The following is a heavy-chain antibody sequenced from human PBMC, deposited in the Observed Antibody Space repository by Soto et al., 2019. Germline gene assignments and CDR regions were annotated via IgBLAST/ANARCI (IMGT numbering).Heavy chain of an antibody. CDR1: GFTFGSYS. D-gene: IGHD2-21*02. CDR2: ISASGGST. J-gene: IGHJ3*02. Sequence: GGSLRLSCVASGFTFGSYSMGWVRQAPGKGLECVSGISASGGSTYYADSVKGRFTISRDNSKNTLYLQMNSLRAEDTAGYYCAKRRDGFDIWGQGTVVTVSS. CDR3: AKRRDGFDI. V-gene: IGHV3-23*01.